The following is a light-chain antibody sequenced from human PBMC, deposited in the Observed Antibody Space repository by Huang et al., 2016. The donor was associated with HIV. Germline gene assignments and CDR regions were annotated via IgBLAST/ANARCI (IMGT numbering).Light chain of an antibody. J-gene: IGKJ1*01. CDR1: QGVSNN. CDR3: QHYNNWPPWT. V-gene: IGKV3D-15*01. Sequence: EIVMTQSPATLSVSPGERATLSCRARQGVSNNVGWYKQKPGQTPRLLIHGASTRATGIPAKFSGRGSGTDFTLTITSLQPEDSAVYYCQHYNNWPPWTFGPGTQVEI. CDR2: GAS.